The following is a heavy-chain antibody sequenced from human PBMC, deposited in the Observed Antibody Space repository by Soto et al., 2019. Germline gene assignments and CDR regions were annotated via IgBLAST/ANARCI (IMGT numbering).Heavy chain of an antibody. V-gene: IGHV3-30*18. Sequence: QVQLVESGGGVVQPGRSLRLSCAASGFTFSSYGMHWVRQAPGKGLEWVAVIAYDGSNKYYADSVKGRFTISRDNSKNTLYLQMNSLRAEDTAVYYCAKDGVVLVPAARGPYYFDYWGQGTLVTVSS. CDR1: GFTFSSYG. J-gene: IGHJ4*02. D-gene: IGHD2-2*01. CDR2: IAYDGSNK. CDR3: AKDGVVLVPAARGPYYFDY.